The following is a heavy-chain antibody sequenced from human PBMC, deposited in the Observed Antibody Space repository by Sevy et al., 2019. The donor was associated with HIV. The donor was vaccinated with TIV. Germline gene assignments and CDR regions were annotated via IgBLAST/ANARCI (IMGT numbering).Heavy chain of an antibody. Sequence: GGSLRLSCKASGFSCTDFWMQWVRQVPGKGPEWVANINQDGSEMYYVDSVKGRFTISRDNAESALYLQMHGLRAEDAATYFCARRYFDLWGQGTVVTVSS. J-gene: IGHJ4*02. CDR2: INQDGSEM. V-gene: IGHV3-7*01. CDR1: GFSCTDFW. CDR3: ARRYFDL.